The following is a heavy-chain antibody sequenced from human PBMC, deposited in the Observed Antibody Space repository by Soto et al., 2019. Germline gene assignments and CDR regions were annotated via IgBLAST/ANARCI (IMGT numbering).Heavy chain of an antibody. J-gene: IGHJ4*02. CDR2: IWYDGSNK. Sequence: PGGSLRLSCAASGFTFSSYGMHWVRQAPGKGLEWVAVIWYDGSNKYYADSVKGRFTISRDNSKNTLYLHMNSLRAEDMAVYYCARGISYPLVYFDYWGQGTLVTVSS. CDR1: GFTFSSYG. V-gene: IGHV3-33*01. D-gene: IGHD3-3*02. CDR3: ARGISYPLVYFDY.